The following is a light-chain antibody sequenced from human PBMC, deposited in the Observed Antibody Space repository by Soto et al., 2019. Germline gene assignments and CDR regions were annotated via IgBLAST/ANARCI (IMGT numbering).Light chain of an antibody. J-gene: IGKJ4*01. CDR1: QDISNY. V-gene: IGKV1-33*01. CDR3: QQYDNLPLT. CDR2: DAS. Sequence: DIQMTQSPSSLSASVGDRVTITCQASQDISNYLNWYQKKPGKAPKLLIYDASNLETGVQSRFSGSGSGTDFIFTISSLKAEDIATYYCQQYDNLPLTFGGGTKVEIK.